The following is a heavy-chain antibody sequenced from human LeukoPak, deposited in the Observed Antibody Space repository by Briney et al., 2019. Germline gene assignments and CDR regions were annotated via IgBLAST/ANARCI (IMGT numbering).Heavy chain of an antibody. Sequence: SETLSLTCTVSGDSIDTYYWSWIRQSPDKGLEWLGFIHHSGTTNYNPSFRSRVTMSVDTSKNHFSLKLTSVTAADTAVYYCARTPRERCPGTTCYPYSDYWGQGTLVTVSS. CDR3: ARTPRERCPGTTCYPYSDY. V-gene: IGHV4-59*01. CDR2: IHHSGTT. D-gene: IGHD2/OR15-2a*01. CDR1: GDSIDTYY. J-gene: IGHJ4*02.